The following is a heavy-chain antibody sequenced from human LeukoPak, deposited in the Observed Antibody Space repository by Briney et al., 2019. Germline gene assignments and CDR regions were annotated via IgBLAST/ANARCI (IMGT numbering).Heavy chain of an antibody. D-gene: IGHD3-22*01. V-gene: IGHV1-58*01. CDR2: IVVGSGNT. Sequence: ASVKVSCKASGFTFTSSAVQWVRQARGQRLEWIGWIVVGSGNTNYAQKFQERVTITRDMSTSTAYMGLSSLRSEDTAVYYCAADPYYYDSSGYPYWGQGTLVTVSS. CDR3: AADPYYYDSSGYPY. CDR1: GFTFTSSA. J-gene: IGHJ4*02.